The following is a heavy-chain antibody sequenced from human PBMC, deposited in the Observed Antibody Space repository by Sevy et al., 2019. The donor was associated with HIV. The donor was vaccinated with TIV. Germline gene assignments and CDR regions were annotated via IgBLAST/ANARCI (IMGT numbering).Heavy chain of an antibody. CDR2: IYYSGST. CDR1: GGSISSSSYY. Sequence: SETLSLTCTVSGGSISSSSYYWGWIRQPPGKGLEWIASIYYSGSTYYKSSLKSRVTISVDTSKNQFSLKVRSVSAADAAVYYCARHPIPRGGIEARPDDAFDIWGQGTMVTVSS. D-gene: IGHD6-6*01. V-gene: IGHV4-39*01. CDR3: ARHPIPRGGIEARPDDAFDI. J-gene: IGHJ3*02.